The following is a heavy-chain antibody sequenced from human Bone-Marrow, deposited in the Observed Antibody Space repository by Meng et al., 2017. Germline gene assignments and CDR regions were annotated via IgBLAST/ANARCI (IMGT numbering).Heavy chain of an antibody. D-gene: IGHD6-13*01. V-gene: IGHV4-39*07. CDR3: AREWGTLATAADDY. CDR1: GGSISASSFY. J-gene: IGHJ4*02. CDR2: LHDSGST. Sequence: QLRRQEWGPGLVKPVHALALTCNVSGGSISASSFYWGWIRQAPGKGLEWIGTLHDSGSTYYNPSLKSRVTISADTSNSQFSLKLSSVTAADTAVYYCAREWGTLATAADDYWGQGTLVTVSS.